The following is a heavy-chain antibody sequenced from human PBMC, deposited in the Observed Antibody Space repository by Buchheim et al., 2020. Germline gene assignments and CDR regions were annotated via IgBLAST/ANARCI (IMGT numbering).Heavy chain of an antibody. V-gene: IGHV3-48*04. CDR3: ARWYDHSSSWSSYYYYYYGMDV. J-gene: IGHJ6*02. Sequence: EVQLVESGGGLVQPGGSLRLSCAASGFTFSSYSMNWVRQAPGKGLEWVSYISSSSTIYYADSVKGRFTISRDNAKNSRYLQMNSLRAEDTAVYYCARWYDHSSSWSSYYYYYYGMDVWGQGTT. CDR1: GFTFSSYS. D-gene: IGHD6-13*01. CDR2: ISSSSTI.